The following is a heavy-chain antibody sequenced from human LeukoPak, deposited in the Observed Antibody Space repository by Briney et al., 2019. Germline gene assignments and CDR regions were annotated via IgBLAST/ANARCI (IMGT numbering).Heavy chain of an antibody. CDR2: IKTDGSTT. D-gene: IGHD3-10*01. V-gene: IGHV3-74*01. Sequence: GGSLRLSCAASGFTFTDYWMHWVRQAPGKGLVWVSGIKTDGSTTTYADSVKGRFTISRDNAKNTLSLQMNSLRAEDTAVYYCAREPLWFGELFFDYWGQGTLVTVSS. CDR1: GFTFTDYW. CDR3: AREPLWFGELFFDY. J-gene: IGHJ4*02.